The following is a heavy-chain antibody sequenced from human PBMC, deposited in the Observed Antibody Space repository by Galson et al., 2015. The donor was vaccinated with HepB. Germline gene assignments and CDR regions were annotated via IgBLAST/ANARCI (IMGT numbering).Heavy chain of an antibody. Sequence: SLRLSCAASGFTFSSYGMHWVRQAPGKGLEWVAVIWYDGSNKYYAGSVKGRFTISRDNSKNTLYLQMNSLRAEDTAVYYCARDWFEYYGSGSVDYWGQGTLVTVSS. CDR2: IWYDGSNK. CDR1: GFTFSSYG. D-gene: IGHD3-10*01. CDR3: ARDWFEYYGSGSVDY. V-gene: IGHV3-33*08. J-gene: IGHJ4*02.